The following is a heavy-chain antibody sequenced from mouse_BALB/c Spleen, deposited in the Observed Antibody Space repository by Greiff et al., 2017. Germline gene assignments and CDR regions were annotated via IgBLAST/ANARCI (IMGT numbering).Heavy chain of an antibody. J-gene: IGHJ3*01. V-gene: IGHV2-9*02. CDR2: IWAGGST. CDR1: GFSLTSYG. CDR3: ARDGYYGSSYWFAY. D-gene: IGHD1-1*01. Sequence: VKLVESGPGLVAPSQSLSITCTVSGFSLTSYGVHWVRQPPGKGLEWLGVIWAGGSTNYNSALMSRLSIIKDNSKSQVFLRMNSLQTDDTAMYYCARDGYYGSSYWFAYWGQGTLVTVSA.